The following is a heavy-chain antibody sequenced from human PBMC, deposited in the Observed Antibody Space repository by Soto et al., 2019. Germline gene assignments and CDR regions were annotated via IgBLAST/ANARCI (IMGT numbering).Heavy chain of an antibody. CDR1: GGSISSYY. Sequence: SETLSLTCTVSGGSISSYYWNWIRQPPGKGLEWIGFIYNSGSTNYNPSLRSRVTMSVDTSNNQFSLRLSFVTAADTAVYYCERDSSRAGYTYQFDYWGLGTLVTVSS. V-gene: IGHV4-59*01. CDR2: IYNSGST. CDR3: ERDSSRAGYTYQFDY. D-gene: IGHD5-18*01. J-gene: IGHJ4*02.